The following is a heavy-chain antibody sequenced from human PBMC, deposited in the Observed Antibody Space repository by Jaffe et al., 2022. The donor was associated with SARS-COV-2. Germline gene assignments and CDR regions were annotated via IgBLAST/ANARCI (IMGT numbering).Heavy chain of an antibody. V-gene: IGHV3-23*04. D-gene: IGHD3-10*02. Sequence: EVQLVESGGGLVQPGGSLRLSCAASGFTFSSNAMSWVRQAPGKGLEWVSGISGSGGSTKYADSVRGRFTMSRDNSKNTLYLQMNSLRGEDTAVYYCAKGAGHYVVYHMDVWGKGTTVTVSS. CDR2: ISGSGGST. J-gene: IGHJ6*03. CDR1: GFTFSSNA. CDR3: AKGAGHYVVYHMDV.